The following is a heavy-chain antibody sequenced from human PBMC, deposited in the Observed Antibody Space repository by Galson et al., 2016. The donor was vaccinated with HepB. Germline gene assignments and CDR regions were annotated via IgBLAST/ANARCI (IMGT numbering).Heavy chain of an antibody. CDR2: ISDSGANT. J-gene: IGHJ3*01. D-gene: IGHD4-23*01. Sequence: SLRLSCAASGFTFSAYAMAWARQAPGKGLEWVSGISDSGANTYYADSVRGRFSISRDDSKSTLYLQMTNLRVEDTAQYYCVADHGGLDCFDFWGRGTMVTGSS. CDR3: VADHGGLDCFDF. V-gene: IGHV3-23*01. CDR1: GFTFSAYA.